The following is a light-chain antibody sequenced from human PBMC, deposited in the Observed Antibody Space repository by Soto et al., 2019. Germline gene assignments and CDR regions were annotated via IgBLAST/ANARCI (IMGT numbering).Light chain of an antibody. V-gene: IGLV3-21*02. CDR3: QVWDSSSYHVV. Sequence: SYELTQPPSVAVAPGQTARITCGGNNIGSKSVHWYQQKPGQAPVLVVYDDSARPSGIPERFSGSNSGNTATVSISRVEAGDEADYYCQVWDSSSYHVVFGGGTKLTVL. CDR1: NIGSKS. J-gene: IGLJ2*01. CDR2: DDS.